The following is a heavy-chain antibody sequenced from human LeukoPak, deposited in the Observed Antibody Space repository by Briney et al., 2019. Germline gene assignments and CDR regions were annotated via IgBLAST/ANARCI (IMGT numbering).Heavy chain of an antibody. CDR3: ARAPSGYYYDDY. CDR2: MNPNSGNT. D-gene: IGHD3-3*01. J-gene: IGHJ4*02. V-gene: IGHV1-8*01. CDR1: GYTFTSYD. Sequence: ASVKVSCKASGYTFTSYDINWVRQATGQGPEWMGWMNPNSGNTGYAQKFQGRVTMTRNTSISTAYMELSSLRSEDTAVYYCARAPSGYYYDDYWGQGTLVTVSS.